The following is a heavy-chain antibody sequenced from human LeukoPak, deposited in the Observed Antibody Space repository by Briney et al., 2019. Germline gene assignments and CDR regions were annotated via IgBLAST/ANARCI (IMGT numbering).Heavy chain of an antibody. D-gene: IGHD2/OR15-2a*01. CDR2: IFHSGST. J-gene: IGHJ5*02. CDR1: GYSISSGYY. Sequence: SETLSLTCTVSGYSISSGYYWGWIRQPPGKGLEWIGSIFHSGSTYYNPSLKSRVTISVDTSKNQFSLKLSSVTAADTAVYYCAATRKVLYLFDPWGQGTLVTVSS. V-gene: IGHV4-38-2*02. CDR3: AATRKVLYLFDP.